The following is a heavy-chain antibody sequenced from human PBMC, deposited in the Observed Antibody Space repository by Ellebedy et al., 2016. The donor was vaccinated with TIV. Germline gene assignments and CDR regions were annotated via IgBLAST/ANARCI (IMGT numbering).Heavy chain of an antibody. Sequence: GESLKISCAASGFSVSGMHWVRQAPGKGLEWVAFIRSDGSNKYYADSVKGRFFISRDVSKNTLFLQMNRLRAEDTAMYYCTRETNPSPGAVAGTGFDCWGQGALVIVSS. CDR3: TRETNPSPGAVAGTGFDC. V-gene: IGHV3-30*02. D-gene: IGHD6-19*01. J-gene: IGHJ4*02. CDR1: GFSVSG. CDR2: IRSDGSNK.